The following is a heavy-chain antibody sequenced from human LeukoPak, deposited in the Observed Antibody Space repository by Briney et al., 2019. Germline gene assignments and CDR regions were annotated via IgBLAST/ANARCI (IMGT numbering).Heavy chain of an antibody. V-gene: IGHV1-2*02. CDR2: INPHSGGT. CDR3: ARPYEWGSPEAFDV. D-gene: IGHD3-16*01. J-gene: IGHJ3*01. Sequence: GSSVKVSCKASGYSFTGYYMHWGRQAPGQGHEWMGWINPHSGGTVYAQKFQGRVTMTRDTSISTVYMELSRLRSDDTAVYYCARPYEWGSPEAFDVWGQGTMVTVSS. CDR1: GYSFTGYY.